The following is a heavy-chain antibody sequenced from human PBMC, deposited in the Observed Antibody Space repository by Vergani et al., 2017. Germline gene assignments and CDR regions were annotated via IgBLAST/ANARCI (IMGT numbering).Heavy chain of an antibody. Sequence: EVQLVQSGAEVKKPGESLRISCLGSGYVFTSYWITWVRQMPGKDLEWMGRIDPSDSYTNYSPSFQGHVTISADKSISTAYLQLISLKASDTAMYYCARLDTIMGGMDSWGQGTLVTGSA. J-gene: IGHJ5*01. V-gene: IGHV5-10-1*01. D-gene: IGHD5-24*01. CDR1: GYVFTSYW. CDR2: IDPSDSYT. CDR3: ARLDTIMGGMDS.